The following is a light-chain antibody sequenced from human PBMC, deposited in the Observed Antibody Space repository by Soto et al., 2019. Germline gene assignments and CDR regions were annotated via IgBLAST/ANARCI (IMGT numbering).Light chain of an antibody. V-gene: IGKV3-15*01. CDR1: QTINNN. CDR2: GAS. Sequence: VMTQAPSTLSLSPVERATLSCSASQTINNNVALYQLKDGQVPRLLIYGASTRATDIPARFSGSGSGTEFTLTISSLQSEDFAEYHCQQYNNWPQTFGQGTKVDIK. J-gene: IGKJ1*01. CDR3: QQYNNWPQT.